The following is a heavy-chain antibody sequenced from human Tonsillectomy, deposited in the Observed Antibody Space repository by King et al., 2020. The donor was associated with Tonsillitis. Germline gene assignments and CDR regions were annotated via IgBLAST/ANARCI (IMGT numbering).Heavy chain of an antibody. J-gene: IGHJ6*03. D-gene: IGHD2-15*01. V-gene: IGHV4-34*12. CDR3: ARVCPCCSGGDCYSYYYYMDV. CDR1: GESFSGYY. Sequence: VQLQQWGAGLLKPSETLSLTCAVYGESFSGYYWSWIRQPPVEGLEWIGEIIHNGTTKNNPSLKIRFSISVDTSKNPFSLKVSAVTAADTDVYYCARVCPCCSGGDCYSYYYYMDVWATGTTVTVSS. CDR2: IIHNGTT.